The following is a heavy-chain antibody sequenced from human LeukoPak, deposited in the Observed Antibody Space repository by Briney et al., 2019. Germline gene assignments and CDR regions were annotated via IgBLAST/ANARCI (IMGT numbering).Heavy chain of an antibody. CDR2: ISGSGGST. CDR1: GFTFSHYT. D-gene: IGHD6-19*01. V-gene: IGHV3-23*01. J-gene: IGHJ4*02. Sequence: GGSLRLSCAASGFTFSHYTMNWVRQAPGKGLEWVSAISGSGGSTYYADSVKGRFTISRDNSKNTLYLQMNSLRAEDTAVYYCAKDLGYSSGWAFDYWGQGTLVTVSS. CDR3: AKDLGYSSGWAFDY.